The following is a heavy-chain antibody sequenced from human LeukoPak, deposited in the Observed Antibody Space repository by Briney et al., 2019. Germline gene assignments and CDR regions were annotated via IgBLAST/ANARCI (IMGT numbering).Heavy chain of an antibody. CDR2: ITYDGSDT. D-gene: IGHD3-10*01. CDR3: ARPGGYAFDI. J-gene: IGHJ3*02. CDR1: VFIFTTYA. V-gene: IGHV3-30*04. Sequence: PGTSLRLSSEASVFIFTTYAFHWVGPAPRKGGEWMAFITYDGSDTYSADSVKGRFTLSRDNSKSALYLQMNSLRTAETAVYYCARPGGYAFDIWGQGTMVTVSS.